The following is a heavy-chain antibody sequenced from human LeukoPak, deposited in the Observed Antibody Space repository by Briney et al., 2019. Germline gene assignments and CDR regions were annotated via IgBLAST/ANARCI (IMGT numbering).Heavy chain of an antibody. Sequence: PSETLSLTCTVSGGSISSGDYYWSWIRQPPGKGLEWIGYIYYSGSTYYNPSLKSRVTISVDTSKNQFSLKLSSVTAADTAVYYCARGRGDYYDSSGYYDYWGQGTLVTVSS. D-gene: IGHD3-22*01. V-gene: IGHV4-30-4*01. CDR3: ARGRGDYYDSSGYYDY. CDR2: IYYSGST. J-gene: IGHJ4*02. CDR1: GGSISSGDYY.